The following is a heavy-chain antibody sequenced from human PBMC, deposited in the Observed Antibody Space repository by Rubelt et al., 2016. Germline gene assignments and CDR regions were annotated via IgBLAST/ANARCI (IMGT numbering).Heavy chain of an antibody. V-gene: IGHV3-20*03. Sequence: NWNGGSTGYADSAKGRFTISRDNAKNSLYLQMNSLRAEDTALYYCARVSGSYYYFDYWGQGTLVTVSS. D-gene: IGHD1-26*01. J-gene: IGHJ4*02. CDR3: ARVSGSYYYFDY. CDR2: NWNGGST.